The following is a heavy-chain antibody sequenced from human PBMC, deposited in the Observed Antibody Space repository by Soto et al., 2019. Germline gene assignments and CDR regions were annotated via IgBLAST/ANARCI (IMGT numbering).Heavy chain of an antibody. J-gene: IGHJ5*02. CDR2: ITYSGIS. CDR3: ARAKYYFASGSHFFFDP. Sequence: VHLQASGPGLVKPSETLSLTCSGSYDSITNYYWSWIRQSPGKGLEWLGYITYSGISNYNPALKSRLPISVDTSKHQFALKLTSVTAADTAVSYCARAKYYFASGSHFFFDPWGQGTLVTVSS. CDR1: YDSITNYY. V-gene: IGHV4-59*01. D-gene: IGHD3-10*01.